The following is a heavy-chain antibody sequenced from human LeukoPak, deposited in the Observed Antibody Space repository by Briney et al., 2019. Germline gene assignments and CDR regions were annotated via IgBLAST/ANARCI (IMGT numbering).Heavy chain of an antibody. CDR3: ARANYDFWSGYPWFDY. Sequence: SETLSLTCTVSGGSISSSSYYWGWIRQPPGKGLEWIGSIYYSGSTYYNPSLKSRVTISVDTSKNQFSLKLSSVTAADTAVYYCARANYDFWSGYPWFDYWGQGILVAVSS. CDR1: GGSISSSSYY. CDR2: IYYSGST. V-gene: IGHV4-39*01. J-gene: IGHJ4*02. D-gene: IGHD3-3*01.